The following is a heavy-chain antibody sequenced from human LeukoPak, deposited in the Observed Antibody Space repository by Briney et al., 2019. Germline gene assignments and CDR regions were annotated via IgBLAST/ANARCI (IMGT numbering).Heavy chain of an antibody. CDR1: GFTFRSNW. CDR2: ISSDGSSA. Sequence: GSLKLFFSISGFTFRSNWVFWVRQASGKGLVWVSRISSDGSSATYADSVKGRFTISRDNAKNTLYLQMNSLRAEDTAVYYCATFVGIAAGWGQGTLVTVSS. CDR3: ATFVGIAAG. J-gene: IGHJ4*02. D-gene: IGHD6-13*01. V-gene: IGHV3-74*01.